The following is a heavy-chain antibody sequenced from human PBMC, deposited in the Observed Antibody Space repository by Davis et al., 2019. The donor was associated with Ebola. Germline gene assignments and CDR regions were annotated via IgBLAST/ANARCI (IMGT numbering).Heavy chain of an antibody. V-gene: IGHV3-9*01. D-gene: IGHD6-13*01. CDR3: AKDIGALPYSSPFDY. J-gene: IGHJ4*02. CDR2: ISWNSGST. Sequence: GGSLRLSCAASGFTFDNYAMHWVRQAPGKGLEWVSGISWNSGSTGYADSVKGRFTISRDNAQNSLYLQMNSLRAEDTALYYCAKDIGALPYSSPFDYWGQGTLVTASS. CDR1: GFTFDNYA.